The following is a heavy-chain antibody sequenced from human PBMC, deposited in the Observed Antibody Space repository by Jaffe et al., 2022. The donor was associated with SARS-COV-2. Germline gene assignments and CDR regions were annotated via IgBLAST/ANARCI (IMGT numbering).Heavy chain of an antibody. V-gene: IGHV3-30-3*01. CDR1: GFTFSSYA. CDR2: ISYDGSNK. CDR3: ARAFYCGGDCYYPLDY. J-gene: IGHJ4*02. Sequence: QVQLVESGGGVVQPGRSLRLSCAASGFTFSSYAMHWVRQAPGKGLEWVAVISYDGSNKYYADSVKGRFTISRDNSKNTLYLQMNSLRAEDTAVYYCARAFYCGGDCYYPLDYWGQGTLVTVSS. D-gene: IGHD2-21*02.